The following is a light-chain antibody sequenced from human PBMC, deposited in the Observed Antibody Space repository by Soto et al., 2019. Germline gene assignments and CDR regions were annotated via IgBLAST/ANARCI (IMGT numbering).Light chain of an antibody. J-gene: IGKJ1*01. CDR2: GAS. V-gene: IGKV3-15*01. CDR1: QSVSSN. CDR3: QQYNNWRT. Sequence: EIVTTQSPATLSVSPGERATLPCRASQSVSSNLAWYQQKPGQAPRLLIYGASTRATGIPARFSGSGSGTEFTLTISSLQSEDFAVYYCQQYNNWRTFGQGTKVDIK.